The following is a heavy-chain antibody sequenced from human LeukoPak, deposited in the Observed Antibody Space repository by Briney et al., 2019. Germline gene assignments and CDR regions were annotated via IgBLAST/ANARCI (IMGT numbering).Heavy chain of an antibody. V-gene: IGHV4-30-2*01. Sequence: SETLSLTCAVSGGSISSGGYSWSWIRQPPGKGLEWIGYIYHSGSTYYNPSLKSRVTMSVDTSKNQFSLKLSSVTAADTAVYYCARCGGSYWPGPFDYWGQGTLVTVSS. CDR3: ARCGGSYWPGPFDY. CDR1: GGSISSGGYS. CDR2: IYHSGST. D-gene: IGHD1-26*01. J-gene: IGHJ4*02.